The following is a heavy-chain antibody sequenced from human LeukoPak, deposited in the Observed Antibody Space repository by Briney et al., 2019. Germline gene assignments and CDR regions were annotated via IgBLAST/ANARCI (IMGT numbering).Heavy chain of an antibody. D-gene: IGHD5-18*01. V-gene: IGHV1-18*01. Sequence: GASVKVSCQASGYTFPSYGISWVRQTPGQGRAWVGWISAYNGNTNYAQKLQGRVTMTTDTSTSTAYMELRSLRSDDTAVYYCATDPYSYGGGYFDYWGQGTLVTVSS. CDR1: GYTFPSYG. CDR3: ATDPYSYGGGYFDY. J-gene: IGHJ4*02. CDR2: ISAYNGNT.